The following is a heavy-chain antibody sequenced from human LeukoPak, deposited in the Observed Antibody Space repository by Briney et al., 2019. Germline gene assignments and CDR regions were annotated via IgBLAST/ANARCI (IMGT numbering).Heavy chain of an antibody. D-gene: IGHD6-19*01. CDR1: GFTFDDYA. V-gene: IGHV3-9*01. CDR3: AKDILVSVEVAGDSAFDI. CDR2: ISWNSCSI. Sequence: GGSLRLSCAASGFTFDDYAMHWVRQAPGKGLEWVSGISWNSCSIGYADSVKGRFTISRDNAKNSLYLQMNSLRAEDTALYYCAKDILVSVEVAGDSAFDIWGQGTMVTVSS. J-gene: IGHJ3*02.